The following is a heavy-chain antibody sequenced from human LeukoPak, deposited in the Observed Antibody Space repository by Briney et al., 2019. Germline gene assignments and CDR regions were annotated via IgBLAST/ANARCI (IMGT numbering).Heavy chain of an antibody. J-gene: IGHJ3*02. CDR3: AGPWPRYYYGSGSYQAFDI. CDR2: IYYSGST. V-gene: IGHV4-59*01. CDR1: GGSNSSYY. D-gene: IGHD3-10*01. Sequence: SETLSLTCTVSGGSNSSYYWSWLRQPPGKGLEWIGNIYYSGSTNYNPSLKSRVTISVDTSKNQFSLKLSSVTAADTAVYYCAGPWPRYYYGSGSYQAFDIWGQGTMVTVSS.